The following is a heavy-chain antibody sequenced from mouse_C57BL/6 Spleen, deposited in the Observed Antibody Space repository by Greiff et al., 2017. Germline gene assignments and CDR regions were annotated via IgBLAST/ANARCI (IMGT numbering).Heavy chain of an antibody. CDR2: ISDGGSYT. CDR3: ARDRGLML. CDR1: GFTFSSYA. J-gene: IGHJ1*03. Sequence: EVKLMESGGGLVKPGGSLKLSCAASGFTFSSYAMSWVRQTPEKRLEWVATISDGGSYTYYPENVKGRFTISRDNAKNNLYLQMGHLKSEDTAMYYCARDRGLMLWGTGTTVTVSS. D-gene: IGHD1-3*01. V-gene: IGHV5-4*01.